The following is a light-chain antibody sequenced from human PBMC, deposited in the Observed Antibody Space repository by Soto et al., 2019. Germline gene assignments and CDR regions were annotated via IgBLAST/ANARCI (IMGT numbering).Light chain of an antibody. V-gene: IGKV4-1*01. CDR2: WAS. CDR1: QSVLYSSNNKNY. Sequence: DIVMTQSPDSLAVSLGERATINCKSSQSVLYSSNNKNYLAWYQQKPGQPPKLLIYWASTRESGVPDRFSGSGSGTDFTLTIISLQAEDVAVYYCQQYYSTPPLTFGGGTTVEIK. CDR3: QQYYSTPPLT. J-gene: IGKJ4*01.